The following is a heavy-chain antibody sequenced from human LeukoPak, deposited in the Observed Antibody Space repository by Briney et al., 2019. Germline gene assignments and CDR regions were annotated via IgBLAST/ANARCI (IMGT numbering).Heavy chain of an antibody. V-gene: IGHV3-23*01. Sequence: PRGSLRLSCAASGFTFSNFGMNWVRQAPGKGLEWVSIITSGVGITYYADPVKGRFTISRDNSKNTVYLQMNSLRAEDTAVYYCAKESGFGELFDYWGQGTLVTVSS. J-gene: IGHJ4*02. CDR2: ITSGVGIT. CDR3: AKESGFGELFDY. D-gene: IGHD3-10*01. CDR1: GFTFSNFG.